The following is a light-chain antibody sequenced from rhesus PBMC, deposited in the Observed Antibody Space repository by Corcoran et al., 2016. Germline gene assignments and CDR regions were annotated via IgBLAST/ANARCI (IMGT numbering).Light chain of an antibody. V-gene: IGKV1-33*02. CDR3: QKGYSTPWT. Sequence: DIQMSQSPSSLSASVGDKVTITCRASQGINNALAWYKQKPGKAPKLLIYAASSLESGVPSRFSGSRSGTDFTLTSSSLQPEDFATYYCQKGYSTPWTFGQGTKVEIK. CDR1: QGINNA. J-gene: IGKJ1*01. CDR2: AAS.